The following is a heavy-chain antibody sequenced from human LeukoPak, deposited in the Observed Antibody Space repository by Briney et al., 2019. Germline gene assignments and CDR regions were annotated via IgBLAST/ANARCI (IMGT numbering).Heavy chain of an antibody. CDR1: GFTFSSYA. J-gene: IGHJ6*02. CDR3: ARDLNPYYYGMDV. Sequence: GGSLRLSCAASGFTFSSYAMHWVRQAPGKGLEWVAVISYDGSNKYYADSVKGRFTISRVNAKNSLYLQMNSLRAEDTAVYYCARDLNPYYYGMDVWGQGTTVTVSS. V-gene: IGHV3-30-3*01. CDR2: ISYDGSNK.